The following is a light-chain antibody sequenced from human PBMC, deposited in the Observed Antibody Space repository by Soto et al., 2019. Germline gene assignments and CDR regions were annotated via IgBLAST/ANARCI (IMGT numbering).Light chain of an antibody. V-gene: IGKV3-20*01. J-gene: IGKJ1*01. CDR3: QQYASSLT. Sequence: EIVLTQSPGSLSLSLGERATLSCRASQSVDSAFFAWYQQKPGQPPRLLMYGASRRTTGIPDRFSGSGSGTDFTLTISRLEPEDFAVYYCQQYASSLTFGQGTKVEI. CDR1: QSVDSAF. CDR2: GAS.